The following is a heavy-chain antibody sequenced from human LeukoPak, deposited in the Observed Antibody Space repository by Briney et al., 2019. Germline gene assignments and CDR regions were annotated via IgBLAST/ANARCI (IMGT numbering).Heavy chain of an antibody. CDR3: VSHSRSAVTEDY. J-gene: IGHJ4*01. D-gene: IGHD6-19*01. CDR1: GYTFANYW. Sequence: GESLKICCKASGYTFANYWIGWVRQMRRKGLECMGIIYASDSDTTYSPSFQGQVTISVDKSISTAHSQWSSLRASDSGMYYCVSHSRSAVTEDYWGQGTLVTVSS. V-gene: IGHV5-51*01. CDR2: IYASDSDT.